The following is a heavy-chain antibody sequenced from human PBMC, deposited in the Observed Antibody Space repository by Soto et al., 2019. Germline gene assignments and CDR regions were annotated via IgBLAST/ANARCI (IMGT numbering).Heavy chain of an antibody. CDR1: GGSISSYY. CDR3: ARGSSGWGYYGMDV. V-gene: IGHV4-4*07. CDR2: IYTSGST. D-gene: IGHD6-19*01. J-gene: IGHJ6*02. Sequence: QVQLQESGPGLVKPSETLSLTCTVSGGSISSYYWSLIRQPAGKGLEWIGRIYTSGSTNYNPSLKSRVTMSVGTSKNQFSLKLSSVTAADTAVYYCARGSSGWGYYGMDVWGQGTTVTVSS.